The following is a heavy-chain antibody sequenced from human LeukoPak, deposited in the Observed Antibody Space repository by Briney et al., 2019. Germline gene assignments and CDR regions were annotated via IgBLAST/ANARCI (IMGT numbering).Heavy chain of an antibody. J-gene: IGHJ5*02. CDR2: IRSKAYGGTT. CDR1: GFTFGDYA. V-gene: IGHV3-49*03. CDR3: TRGRRQDYYGSGSYYNWFDP. Sequence: GGSLRLSCTASGFTFGDYAMSWFRQAPGKGLEWVGFIRSKAYGGTTEYAASVKGRFTISRDDSKSIAYLQMNSLKTEDTAVYYCTRGRRQDYYGSGSYYNWFDPWGQGTLVTVPS. D-gene: IGHD3-10*01.